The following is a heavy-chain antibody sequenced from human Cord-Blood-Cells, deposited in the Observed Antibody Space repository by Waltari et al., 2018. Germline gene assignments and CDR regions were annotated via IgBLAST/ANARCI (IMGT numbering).Heavy chain of an antibody. D-gene: IGHD3-3*01. CDR1: GGSFSGYY. V-gene: IGHV4-34*01. Sequence: QVPLQQWGPGLLKPAETLSLTCAVYGGSFSGYYWSWIRQPPGKGLEWNGEINHSGNTNYNPSLKSRVTISVDTSKNQFSLKLSSVTAADTAVYYCARGLQYYDFWSGHYYYMDVWGKGTTVTVSS. J-gene: IGHJ6*03. CDR3: ARGLQYYDFWSGHYYYMDV. CDR2: INHSGNT.